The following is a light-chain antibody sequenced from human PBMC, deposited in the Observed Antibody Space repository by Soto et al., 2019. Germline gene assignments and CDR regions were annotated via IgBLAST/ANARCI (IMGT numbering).Light chain of an antibody. CDR2: GTS. J-gene: IGKJ3*01. V-gene: IGKV3-20*01. CDR3: QQYGRSLFT. Sequence: EIVLTQSPGTLSLSPGERATLSCRASQSVSSSYLAWYQHKPGQAPRLLIYGTSSSATGIPDRFNGSGSGTDLTLTIRRLEHEDFAVYYCQQYGRSLFTFGPGTKGDI. CDR1: QSVSSSY.